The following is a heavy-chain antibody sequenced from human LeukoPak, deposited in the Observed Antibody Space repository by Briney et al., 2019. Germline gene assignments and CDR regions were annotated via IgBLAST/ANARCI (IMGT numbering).Heavy chain of an antibody. CDR2: MNPNSGNT. CDR3: ARGEIAAAGTHYYFDY. CDR1: GYTFGSYD. J-gene: IGHJ4*02. V-gene: IGHV1-8*03. Sequence: ASVKVSCKASGYTFGSYDINWVRQATGQGLEWMGWMNPNSGNTGYAQKFQGRVTITRNTSISTAYMELSSLRSEDTAVYYCARGEIAAAGTHYYFDYWGQGTLVTVSS. D-gene: IGHD6-13*01.